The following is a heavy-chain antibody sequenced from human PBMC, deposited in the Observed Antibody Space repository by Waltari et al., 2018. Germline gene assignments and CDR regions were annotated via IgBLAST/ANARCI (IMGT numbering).Heavy chain of an antibody. D-gene: IGHD4-17*01. CDR2: IYTSGRT. V-gene: IGHV4-61*09. CDR1: GGSIRRGSSY. Sequence: QVQLQESGPGLVKPSPTLSLTCPASGGSIRRGSSYRSWIRQPAGKGLEWIGYIYTSGRTNYNPSLKSRVTISVDTSKNQFSLKLSSVTAADTAVYYCARSSTVTMAFDYWGQGTLVTVSS. CDR3: ARSSTVTMAFDY. J-gene: IGHJ4*02.